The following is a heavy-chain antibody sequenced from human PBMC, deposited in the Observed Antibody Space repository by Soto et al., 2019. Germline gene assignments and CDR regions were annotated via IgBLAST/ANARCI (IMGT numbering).Heavy chain of an antibody. D-gene: IGHD3-22*01. Sequence: GGSLRLSCAASGFTFSSYAMSWVRQAPGKGLEWVSAISGSGGSTYYADSVKGRFTISRDNSKNTLYLQMNSLRAEDTAVYYCAKTPHLDYYDSSGYYFYWGQGTLVTVSS. J-gene: IGHJ4*02. CDR3: AKTPHLDYYDSSGYYFY. CDR1: GFTFSSYA. V-gene: IGHV3-23*01. CDR2: ISGSGGST.